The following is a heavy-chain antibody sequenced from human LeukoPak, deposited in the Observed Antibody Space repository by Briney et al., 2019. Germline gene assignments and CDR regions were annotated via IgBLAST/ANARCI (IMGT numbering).Heavy chain of an antibody. D-gene: IGHD6-19*01. CDR2: INPNTGDT. CDR1: GYTFTGYY. CDR3: ARRAVPGTSPSDY. Sequence: ASVKVSCKASGYTFTGYYLHWVRQAPGQGLERMGRINPNTGDTNSAQKFQGRVTMTRDTSISTAYMELSGLTSDDTTVYFCARRAVPGTSPSDYWGQGTLSPSPQ. V-gene: IGHV1-2*06. J-gene: IGHJ4*02.